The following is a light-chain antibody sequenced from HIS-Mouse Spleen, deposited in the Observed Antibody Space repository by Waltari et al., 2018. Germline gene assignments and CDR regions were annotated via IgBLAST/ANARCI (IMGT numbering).Light chain of an antibody. J-gene: IGLJ2*01. CDR2: EDS. CDR3: YSTDSSGNHRV. V-gene: IGLV3-10*01. CDR1: TLPKKY. Sequence: SYELTQPPSVSVSPGQTASITCPGDTLPKKYVYWSQQKSGQAPVLVIYEDSKRPSGIPERFSGSSSGTMATLTISGAQVEDEADYYCYSTDSSGNHRVFGGGTKLTVL.